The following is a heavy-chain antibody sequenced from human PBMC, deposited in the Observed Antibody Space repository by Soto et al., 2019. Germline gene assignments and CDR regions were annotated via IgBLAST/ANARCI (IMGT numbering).Heavy chain of an antibody. Sequence: EVQLLESGGGLVQPGGSLRLSCAASGFTFSSYAMSWVRQAPGKGLEWVSAISGSGGSTYYADSVKGRFTISRDNSKNTLYLQKNSLRAEDTAVYYCAKGRGNYDFWSGYYRPPIDAFDIWGQGTMVTVSS. D-gene: IGHD3-3*01. CDR3: AKGRGNYDFWSGYYRPPIDAFDI. CDR2: ISGSGGST. CDR1: GFTFSSYA. J-gene: IGHJ3*02. V-gene: IGHV3-23*01.